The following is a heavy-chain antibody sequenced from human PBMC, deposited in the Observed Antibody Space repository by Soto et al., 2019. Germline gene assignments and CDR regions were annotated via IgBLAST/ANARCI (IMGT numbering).Heavy chain of an antibody. CDR1: GYTFTSYG. CDR3: ARDSSYDILTDNDAFDI. D-gene: IGHD3-9*01. V-gene: IGHV1-18*01. Sequence: QVQLVQSGAEVKKPGASVKVSCKASGYTFTSYGISWVRQAPGQGLEWMGWISAYNGNTNYAQKLQGRVTMTTDTSTSTAYMELRSLRSDDTAVYYCARDSSYDILTDNDAFDIWGQGTMVTVSS. CDR2: ISAYNGNT. J-gene: IGHJ3*02.